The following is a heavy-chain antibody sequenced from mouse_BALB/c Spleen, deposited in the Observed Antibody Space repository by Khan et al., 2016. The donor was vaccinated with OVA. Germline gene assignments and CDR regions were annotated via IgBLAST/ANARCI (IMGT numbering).Heavy chain of an antibody. Sequence: VQLQQPGPELVEPGASVKMSCKASGYTFSNYVMHWVKQKPGQGLEWIGYINPDNAGTRYNEKFKGKATLTSDISSTTAYMEFSSLTSEDSAFYYCAREAASWDFSFPYWGQGTLVTVSA. CDR3: AREAASWDFSFPY. CDR2: INPDNAGT. D-gene: IGHD4-1*01. CDR1: GYTFSNYV. V-gene: IGHV1S136*01. J-gene: IGHJ3*01.